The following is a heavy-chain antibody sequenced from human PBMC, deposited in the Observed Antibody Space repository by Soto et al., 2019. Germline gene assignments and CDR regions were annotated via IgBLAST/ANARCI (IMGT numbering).Heavy chain of an antibody. J-gene: IGHJ5*02. V-gene: IGHV1-69*06. CDR2: IIPIFDTP. D-gene: IGHD3-3*01. CDR3: ARSSGGNFGIIIEGSNWFDP. CDR1: GGTFNKFA. Sequence: QVQLVQSGAEVKKPGSAVKVSCKASGGTFNKFAMNWVRQAPGQGLEWVGGIIPIFDTPRYAQKFQGRITMTRDTSRSTVYMELSSLRSDDTAIYYCARSSGGNFGIIIEGSNWFDPWGQGTLVTVSS.